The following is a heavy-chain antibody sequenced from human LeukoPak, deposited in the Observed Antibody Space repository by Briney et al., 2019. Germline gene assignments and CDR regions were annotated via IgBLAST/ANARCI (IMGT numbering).Heavy chain of an antibody. Sequence: ASVKVSCKASGYTFTGYYMHWVRQAPEQGLERMGWINPNRDGTNYAQNFQGRVTMTRDTPISTAYMELSRLRSDDTAVYYCARGKSITSPTFDIWGQGTMVTVSS. CDR3: ARGKSITSPTFDI. D-gene: IGHD2-2*01. V-gene: IGHV1-2*02. CDR1: GYTFTGYY. CDR2: INPNRDGT. J-gene: IGHJ3*02.